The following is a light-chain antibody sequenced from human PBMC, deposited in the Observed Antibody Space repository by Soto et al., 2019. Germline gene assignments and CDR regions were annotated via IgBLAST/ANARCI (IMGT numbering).Light chain of an antibody. V-gene: IGKV1-9*01. J-gene: IGKJ2*01. CDR3: QQSYSAPYT. CDR2: GAS. CDR1: QGISDY. Sequence: DIQLTQSPSFLSASVGDRVTISCRASQGISDYLAWYQQKPGKAPKLLIYGASTLQSGVPSRFSGSASGTEFTLTISSLQPEDFATYFCQQSYSAPYTFGQGTKLEIK.